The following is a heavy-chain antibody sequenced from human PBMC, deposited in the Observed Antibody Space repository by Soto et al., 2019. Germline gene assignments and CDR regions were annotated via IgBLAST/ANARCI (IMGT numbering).Heavy chain of an antibody. Sequence: PSETLSLTCSFSGASINSYYWSLIRQPPGKGLEWIGCIYYSGSTKYNSSLKSRVTISVDMSKNQFSLKLNSVTAADTAVYYCGRHSKVTGRREDWFDPWGQGTLVTVSS. J-gene: IGHJ5*02. D-gene: IGHD2-21*02. V-gene: IGHV4-59*08. CDR2: IYYSGST. CDR1: GASINSYY. CDR3: GRHSKVTGRREDWFDP.